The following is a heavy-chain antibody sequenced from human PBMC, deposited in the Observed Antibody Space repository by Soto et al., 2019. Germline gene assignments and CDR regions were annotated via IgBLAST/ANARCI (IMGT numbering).Heavy chain of an antibody. CDR1: GFTFSSYS. CDR3: ARDTERTPMSNYYYYYYMDV. D-gene: IGHD5-18*01. Sequence: GGSLRLSCAVSGFTFSSYSMNWVRQAPGKGLEWVSYISSSSSTIYYADSVKGRFTISRDNAKNSLYLQMNSLRAEDTAVYYCARDTERTPMSNYYYYYYMDVWGKGTTVTVSS. J-gene: IGHJ6*03. CDR2: ISSSSSTI. V-gene: IGHV3-48*01.